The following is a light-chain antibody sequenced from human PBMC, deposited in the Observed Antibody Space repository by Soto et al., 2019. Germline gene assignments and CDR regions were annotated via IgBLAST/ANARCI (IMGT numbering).Light chain of an antibody. V-gene: IGLV1-40*01. CDR2: RNR. J-gene: IGLJ1*01. CDR1: SSNIGAGYD. CDR3: ISYTSDDVRYV. Sequence: QSVLTQPPSVSGAPGQRVTISCTGSSSNIGAGYDVHWYQQLPGKAPKLLISRNRDRPSGVPDRLSGSKSGNTASLTISGLQSEDEADYYCISYTSDDVRYVFGTGTKVTVL.